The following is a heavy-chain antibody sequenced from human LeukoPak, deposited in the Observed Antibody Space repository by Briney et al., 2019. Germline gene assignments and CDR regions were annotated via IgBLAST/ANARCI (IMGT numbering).Heavy chain of an antibody. CDR3: ARDRVAGGSYRWFDP. J-gene: IGHJ5*02. V-gene: IGHV3-74*01. CDR2: ISRDGSIT. D-gene: IGHD1-26*01. CDR1: GFTFSTYW. Sequence: GGXXRXXWAASGFTFSTYWMHGVRHARGKGXVWGSRISRDGSITGYADSVKGRFTISRDNAKNTLYLQMNSLRAEDTAVYYCARDRVAGGSYRWFDPWGQGTLVTVSS.